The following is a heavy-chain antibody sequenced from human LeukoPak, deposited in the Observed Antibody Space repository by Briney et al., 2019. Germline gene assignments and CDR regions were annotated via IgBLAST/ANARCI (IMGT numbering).Heavy chain of an antibody. V-gene: IGHV4-59*01. D-gene: IGHD3-3*01. CDR1: GGSISSYY. J-gene: IGHJ4*02. Sequence: SETLSLTCTVSGGSISSYYWNWIRQPPGKGLEWIGYIYYSGSTSYNPSLKSRVTISLDTSKNRFSLKLSSVTAADTAVYYCARTYDFWSGPTYWGQGTLVTVSS. CDR3: ARTYDFWSGPTY. CDR2: IYYSGST.